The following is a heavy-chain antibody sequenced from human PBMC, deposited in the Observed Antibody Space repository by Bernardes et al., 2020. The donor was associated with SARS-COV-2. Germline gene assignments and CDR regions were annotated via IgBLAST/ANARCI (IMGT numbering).Heavy chain of an antibody. CDR2: IWYDGSTT. J-gene: IGHJ6*02. CDR1: GFTFSNYG. V-gene: IGHV3-33*08. Sequence: GGSLRLSCAASGFTFSNYGMHWVRQAPGKGLEWVAVIWYDGSTTYYADSVKGRFTISRDNSKNPLYLQMNSLRAEDTAVYYCARDQETSDYDFWSGYYHGGWGQGTTVTVS. CDR3: ARDQETSDYDFWSGYYHGG. D-gene: IGHD3-3*01.